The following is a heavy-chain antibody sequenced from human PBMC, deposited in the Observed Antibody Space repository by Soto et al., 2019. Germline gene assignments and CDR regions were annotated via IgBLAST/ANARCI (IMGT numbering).Heavy chain of an antibody. CDR2: VHHSKGA. CDR1: GKSLREDIW. D-gene: IGHD1-26*01. J-gene: IGHJ4*02. V-gene: IGHV4-4*02. CDR3: AREGRYNLNS. Sequence: SETLSLTCVVSGKSLREDIWESWVRQPPGKGLEWIGDVHHSKGALYNPSLTSRVTVSADVFSNKFFLEVRSVGTADTAVYYCAREGRYNLNSWGQGTPVTVSA.